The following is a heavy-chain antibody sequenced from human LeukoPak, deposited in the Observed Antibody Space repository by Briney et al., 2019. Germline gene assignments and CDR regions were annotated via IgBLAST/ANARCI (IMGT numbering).Heavy chain of an antibody. CDR2: FYHSGST. D-gene: IGHD4-23*01. CDR1: GGSISGSDYY. V-gene: IGHV4-39*07. CDR3: ARLGSVLTSVNWFDP. Sequence: SETLSLTSTDSGGSISGSDYYWGWVRQPPGKGLERIGNFYHSGSTYYNSSLKSRLTMSVDPSKNQFSLKLTAVTAADTAVYYCARLGSVLTSVNWFDPWGQGTLVTVSS. J-gene: IGHJ5*02.